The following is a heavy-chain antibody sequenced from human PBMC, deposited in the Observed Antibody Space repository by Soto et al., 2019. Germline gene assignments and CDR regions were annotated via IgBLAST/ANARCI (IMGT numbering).Heavy chain of an antibody. CDR1: GGTFSSYA. V-gene: IGHV1-69*01. CDR3: AGGRITMIVVVYPFDY. D-gene: IGHD3-22*01. CDR2: IIPIFGTA. J-gene: IGHJ4*02. Sequence: QVQLVQSGAEVKKPGSSVQVSCKASGGTFSSYAISWVRQAPGQGLEWMGGIIPIFGTANYAQKFQGRVTITADESTSTAYMELSSLRSEDTAVYYCAGGRITMIVVVYPFDYWGQGTLVTVSS.